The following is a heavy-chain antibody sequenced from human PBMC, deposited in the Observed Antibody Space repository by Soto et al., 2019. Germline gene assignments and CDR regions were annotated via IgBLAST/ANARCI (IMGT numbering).Heavy chain of an antibody. V-gene: IGHV5-51*01. CDR3: ARRPGYSYGYGQYDY. J-gene: IGHJ4*02. D-gene: IGHD5-18*01. CDR1: GCSFTSYW. CDR2: IYPGDSDT. Sequence: GESLKISCKGSGCSFTSYWIGWVRQMPGKGLEWMGIIYPGDSDTRYSPSFQGQVTISADKSISTAYLQWSSLKASDTAMYYCARRPGYSYGYGQYDYWGQGTLVTVSS.